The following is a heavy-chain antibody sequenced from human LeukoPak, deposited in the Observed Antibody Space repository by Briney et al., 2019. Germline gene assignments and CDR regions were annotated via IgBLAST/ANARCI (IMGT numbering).Heavy chain of an antibody. CDR1: GYSISSSYY. Sequence: KASETLSLTCAVSGYSISSSYYWGWIRQPPGKGLEWIGSIYYSGSTYYNPSLKSRVTISVDTSKNQFSLKLSSVTAADTAVYYCARLGKLQYLDYWGQGTPVTVSS. J-gene: IGHJ4*02. CDR3: ARLGKLQYLDY. D-gene: IGHD4-11*01. CDR2: IYYSGST. V-gene: IGHV4-38-2*01.